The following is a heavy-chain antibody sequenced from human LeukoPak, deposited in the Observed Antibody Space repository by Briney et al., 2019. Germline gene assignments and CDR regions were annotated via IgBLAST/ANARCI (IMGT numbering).Heavy chain of an antibody. V-gene: IGHV3-21*04. Sequence: GGSLRLSCAASGFTFSSYSMNWVRQAPGKGLEWVSSISSSSSYIYYADSVKGRFTISRDNAKNSLYLQMNSLRAEDTALYYCARGFADLYYFDNWGQGTLVTVSS. J-gene: IGHJ4*02. CDR1: GFTFSSYS. CDR2: ISSSSSYI. CDR3: ARGFADLYYFDN.